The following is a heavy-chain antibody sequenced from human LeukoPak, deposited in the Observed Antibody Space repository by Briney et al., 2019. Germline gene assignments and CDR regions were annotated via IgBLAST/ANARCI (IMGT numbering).Heavy chain of an antibody. Sequence: GGSLRLSCAASGFTFSDYYMSWIRQAPGKGLEWFSYISSSSSYTNYADSVTGRFTISRDNAKNSLYLQMNSLRAEDTAVYYCARDRTVAPHYYYYYGMDVWGQGTTVTVSS. D-gene: IGHD6-19*01. CDR1: GFTFSDYY. J-gene: IGHJ6*02. V-gene: IGHV3-11*05. CDR2: ISSSSSYT. CDR3: ARDRTVAPHYYYYYGMDV.